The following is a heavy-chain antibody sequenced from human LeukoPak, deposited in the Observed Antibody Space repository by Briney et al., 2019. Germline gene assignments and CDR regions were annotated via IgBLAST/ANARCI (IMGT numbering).Heavy chain of an antibody. Sequence: GASVKVSCKASGGTFSSYAISWVRQAPGQGLEWMGGIIPIFGTANYAQKFQGRVTITADKSTSTAYMELSSLRSEDTAVYYCARDKVAVAGALWFDPWGQGTLVTVSS. V-gene: IGHV1-69*06. J-gene: IGHJ5*02. CDR1: GGTFSSYA. CDR3: ARDKVAVAGALWFDP. D-gene: IGHD6-19*01. CDR2: IIPIFGTA.